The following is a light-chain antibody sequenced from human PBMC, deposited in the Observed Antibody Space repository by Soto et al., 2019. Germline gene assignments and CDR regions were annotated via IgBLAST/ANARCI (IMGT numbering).Light chain of an antibody. J-gene: IGKJ1*01. V-gene: IGKV3-20*01. CDR2: SAY. CDR1: QSVTSNY. Sequence: EIVLTQSPGILSLSPGERATLSCRASQSVTSNYLAWYQQKPGQAPRLLIFSAYSRATVIPDRFAGSGSGTDFTLTISRLEPEDFAVYYCQQYHRSPMTFGQGTKVEIK. CDR3: QQYHRSPMT.